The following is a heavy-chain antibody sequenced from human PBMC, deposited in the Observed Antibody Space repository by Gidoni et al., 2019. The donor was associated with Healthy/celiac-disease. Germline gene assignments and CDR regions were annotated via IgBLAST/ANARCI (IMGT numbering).Heavy chain of an antibody. V-gene: IGHV1-69*01. D-gene: IGHD3-22*01. Sequence: QVQLVQSGAEVQKPGSSVKVSCKASGGTFSSYAISWVRQAPGQGLEWMGGIIPIFGTANYAQKFQGRVTITADESTSTAYMELSSLRSEDTAVYYCARGSYYYDSSGPTPGDYYYMDVWGKGTTVTVSS. J-gene: IGHJ6*03. CDR1: GGTFSSYA. CDR2: IIPIFGTA. CDR3: ARGSYYYDSSGPTPGDYYYMDV.